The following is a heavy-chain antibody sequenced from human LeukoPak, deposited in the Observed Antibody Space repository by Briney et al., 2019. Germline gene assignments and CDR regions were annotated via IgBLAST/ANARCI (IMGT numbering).Heavy chain of an antibody. J-gene: IGHJ6*03. CDR1: GGSISSYY. CDR2: IYTSVST. V-gene: IGHV4-4*07. Sequence: SETLSLTCTVSGGSISSYYWSWMRQPAGKGLEWIGRIYTSVSTNYNPSLKSRVTMSVDTSKNQFSLKLSSVTAADTAVYYCARGPRAGRYYYYMDVWGKGTTVTVSS. CDR3: ARGPRAGRYYYYMDV.